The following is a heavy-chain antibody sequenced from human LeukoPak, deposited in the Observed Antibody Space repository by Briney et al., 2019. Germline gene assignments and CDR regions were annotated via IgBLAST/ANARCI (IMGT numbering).Heavy chain of an antibody. CDR3: ASSDSSGYYRTSFDY. CDR2: IIPIFGTA. V-gene: IGHV1-69*13. D-gene: IGHD3-22*01. Sequence: ASVKVSCKASGGTFSSYAISWVRQAPGQGLEWMGGIIPIFGTANYAQKFQGRVTITADESTSTAYMELSSLRSEDTAVYYCASSDSSGYYRTSFDYWGQGTLVTVSS. J-gene: IGHJ4*02. CDR1: GGTFSSYA.